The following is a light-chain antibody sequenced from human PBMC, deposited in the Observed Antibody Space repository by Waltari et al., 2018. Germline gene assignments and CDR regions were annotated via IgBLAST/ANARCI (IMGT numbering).Light chain of an antibody. CDR1: QGVTNY. J-gene: IGKJ4*01. CDR2: DTS. V-gene: IGKV3-11*01. CDR3: QQRRDWPLT. Sequence: DIVLTQSPAILSLSPGERASLTCRASQGVTNYLAWYQQKPGQAPRLLISDTSHRATGIPARFSGSGFGTDFTLTISSLEPEDFAVYYCQQRRDWPLTFGGGTKVEIK.